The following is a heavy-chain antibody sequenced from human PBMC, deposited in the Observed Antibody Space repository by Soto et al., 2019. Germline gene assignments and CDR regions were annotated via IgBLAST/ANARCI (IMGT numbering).Heavy chain of an antibody. D-gene: IGHD3-22*01. V-gene: IGHV1-69*13. CDR2: IIPIFGTA. Sequence: GASVKVSCKASGGTFSSYAISWVRQAPGQGLEWMGGIIPIFGTANYAQKFQGRVTITADESTSTAYMELSSLRSEDTAVYYCARGSYYDSSGYYYGAYYYYGMDVWGQGTTVTVSS. J-gene: IGHJ6*02. CDR1: GGTFSSYA. CDR3: ARGSYYDSSGYYYGAYYYYGMDV.